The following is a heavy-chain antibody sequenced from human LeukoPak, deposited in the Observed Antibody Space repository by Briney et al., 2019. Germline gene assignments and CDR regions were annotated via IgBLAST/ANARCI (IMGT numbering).Heavy chain of an antibody. D-gene: IGHD3-9*01. CDR2: IHKSGTIT. V-gene: IGHV3-48*02. CDR3: AKDWARYLLTYYFEY. Sequence: PGGSLRLSCAASGFSFSTYSMNWVRQAPGKGLEWVSYIHKSGTITYYRDSVKGRFTISRDNAKNSLYLQMNSLRDEDTAVYYCAKDWARYLLTYYFEYWGQGTLVTVSS. J-gene: IGHJ4*02. CDR1: GFSFSTYS.